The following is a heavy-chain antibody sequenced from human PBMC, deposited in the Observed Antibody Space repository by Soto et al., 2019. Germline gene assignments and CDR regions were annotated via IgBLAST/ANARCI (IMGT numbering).Heavy chain of an antibody. CDR3: ARPYYYGSGNAYNWFDP. Sequence: ASVKVSCKASGYTFTSYDINWVGQATGQGLEWMGWMSPNSGNTGYAQKFQGRVTMTRNTSISTAYMELSSLRSEDTAVYYCARPYYYGSGNAYNWFDPWGQGTLVTVSS. CDR1: GYTFTSYD. D-gene: IGHD3-10*01. CDR2: MSPNSGNT. J-gene: IGHJ5*02. V-gene: IGHV1-8*01.